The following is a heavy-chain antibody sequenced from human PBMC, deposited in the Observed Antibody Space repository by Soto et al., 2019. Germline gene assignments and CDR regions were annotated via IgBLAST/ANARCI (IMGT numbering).Heavy chain of an antibody. CDR1: EFTVSNNY. D-gene: IGHD3-22*01. J-gene: IGHJ3*02. V-gene: IGHV3-53*01. CDR3: ARGLKARHDAFDI. Sequence: SGGSLRLSCAPSEFTVSNNYMNWVRQAPGKGLKWVSIIYSDGSIFYADSVKGRFTISRDNSRNTLYLQMDSLRAEDTAVYYCARGLKARHDAFDIWGPGTMVTVSS. CDR2: IYSDGSI.